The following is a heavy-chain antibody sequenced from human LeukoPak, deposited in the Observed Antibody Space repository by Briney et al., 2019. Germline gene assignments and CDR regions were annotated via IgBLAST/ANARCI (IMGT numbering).Heavy chain of an antibody. V-gene: IGHV4-31*11. D-gene: IGHD3-10*01. CDR2: IYYSGSA. Sequence: PSETLSLTCAVSGGSLSSGGYYWSWIRQHPGKGLEWIGYIYYSGSAYYNPSLKSRVTTSLDTSKNQFSLKLSSVTAADTAVYYCVRDTDDYYWALDFWGQGTPVTVSS. CDR1: GGSLSSGGYY. CDR3: VRDTDDYYWALDF. J-gene: IGHJ4*02.